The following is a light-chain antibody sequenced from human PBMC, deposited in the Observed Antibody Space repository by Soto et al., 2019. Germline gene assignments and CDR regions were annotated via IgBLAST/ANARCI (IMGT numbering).Light chain of an antibody. CDR3: TSYTSSRTLV. V-gene: IGLV2-14*01. Sequence: QSALTQPASVSGSPGQSITISCTGTASDVGANNYVSWYQQHPGKAPKLMIYDVRNRPSGVSNRFSASKSGNTASLTISGLQAEDEADYYCTSYTSSRTLVFGGGTKLTVL. CDR1: ASDVGANNY. CDR2: DVR. J-gene: IGLJ2*01.